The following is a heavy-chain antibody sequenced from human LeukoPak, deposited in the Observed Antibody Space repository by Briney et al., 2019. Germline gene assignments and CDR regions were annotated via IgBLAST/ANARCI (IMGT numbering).Heavy chain of an antibody. D-gene: IGHD1-26*01. CDR1: GYSLNELS. V-gene: IGHV1-24*01. CDR3: ARAPQVGAPPPHYYYMDV. J-gene: IGHJ6*03. CDR2: FHPEDGET. Sequence: ASVKVSCKVSGYSLNELSMHWVRQAPGKGLEWMGGFHPEDGETVFAQKFQGRVTMTEDTSTDTAYMELSSLRSEDTAVYYCARAPQVGAPPPHYYYMDVWGKGTTVTVSS.